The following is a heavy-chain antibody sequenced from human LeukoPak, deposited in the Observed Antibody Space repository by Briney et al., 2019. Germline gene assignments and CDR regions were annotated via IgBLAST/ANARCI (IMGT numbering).Heavy chain of an antibody. CDR1: GFTFNNYA. CDR2: IWYDGSKE. J-gene: IGHJ4*02. CDR3: ARDLSFGSLDF. V-gene: IGHV3-33*08. D-gene: IGHD1-26*01. Sequence: GGSLRLSCAASGFTFNNYAMNWVRQAPGKGLEWVALIWYDGSKENYADSVKGRFTISRDMSKNTLNLQMNSLRVEDTAVFYCARDLSFGSLDFRGQGTLVTVSS.